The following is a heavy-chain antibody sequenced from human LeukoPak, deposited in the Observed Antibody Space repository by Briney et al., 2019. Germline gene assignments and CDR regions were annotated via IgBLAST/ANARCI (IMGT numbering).Heavy chain of an antibody. CDR3: ARVPPRYCGGDC. Sequence: SVKVSCKASGGTFSSYTISWVRQAPGQGLEWMGRIIPILGIANYAQKFQGRVTITADKSTSTDYMELSSLRSEDTAVYYCARVPPRYCGGDCWGQGTLVTVSS. D-gene: IGHD2-21*01. J-gene: IGHJ4*02. V-gene: IGHV1-69*02. CDR1: GGTFSSYT. CDR2: IIPILGIA.